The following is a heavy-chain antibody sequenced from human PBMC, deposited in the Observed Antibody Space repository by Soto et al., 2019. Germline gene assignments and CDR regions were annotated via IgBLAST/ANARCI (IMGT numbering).Heavy chain of an antibody. V-gene: IGHV3-23*01. J-gene: IGHJ4*02. CDR2: ISGSGAAT. Sequence: EVQLLESGGGLVQPGGSLRLSCASSGFTFSSYGMTWVRRPPGKGLEWVSAISGSGAATYYADSVQGRFTISRDNSNNTLYLQMTSLTAEDTAVYSCAKVLYGVVTYFDSWGQGTLVTVSS. D-gene: IGHD3-3*01. CDR1: GFTFSSYG. CDR3: AKVLYGVVTYFDS.